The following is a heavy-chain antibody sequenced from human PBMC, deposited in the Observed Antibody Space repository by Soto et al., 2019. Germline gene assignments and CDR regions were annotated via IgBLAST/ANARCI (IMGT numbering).Heavy chain of an antibody. V-gene: IGHV4-59*08. CDR3: ASSPTAKGWFDP. CDR1: GGSISSYY. Sequence: QVQLQESGPGLVKPSETLSLTCTVSGGSISSYYWSWIRQPPGKGLEWIGYIYYSGSTNYNPSLKSRVTLSVDTTKNQFSLKLSSVPAADTAVYYCASSPTAKGWFDPWGQGTLVTVSP. J-gene: IGHJ5*02. D-gene: IGHD5-18*01. CDR2: IYYSGST.